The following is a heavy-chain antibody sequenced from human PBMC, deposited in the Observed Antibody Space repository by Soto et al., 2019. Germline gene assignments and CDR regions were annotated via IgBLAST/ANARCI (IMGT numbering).Heavy chain of an antibody. CDR2: ISSSSSYI. CDR1: GFTFSSYS. V-gene: IGHV3-21*01. J-gene: IGHJ3*02. D-gene: IGHD6-19*01. CDR3: ARTIAVAGAFDI. Sequence: GGSLRLSCAASGFTFSSYSMNWVRQAPGKGLEWVSSISSSSSYIYYADSVKGRFTISRDNAKNSLYLQMNSLRAEDTAVYYCARTIAVAGAFDIWGQGTMVTVPS.